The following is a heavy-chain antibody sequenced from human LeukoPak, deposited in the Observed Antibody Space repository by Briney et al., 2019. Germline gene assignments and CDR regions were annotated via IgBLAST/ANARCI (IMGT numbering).Heavy chain of an antibody. J-gene: IGHJ4*01. V-gene: IGHV4-31*03. Sequence: SQTLSLTCTVSVGSISSGGYYRSWIRQHPGKGLEWIGYIYYSGSTYYNPSLKSRVTISVDTSKNQFSLKLSSVTAADTAVYYCARESYYDDYWGHGTLVTVSS. D-gene: IGHD3-22*01. CDR3: ARESYYDDY. CDR1: VGSISSGGYY. CDR2: IYYSGST.